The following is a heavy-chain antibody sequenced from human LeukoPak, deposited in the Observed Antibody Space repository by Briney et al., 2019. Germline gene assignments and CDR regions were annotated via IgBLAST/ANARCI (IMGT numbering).Heavy chain of an antibody. CDR3: ARVAAQDDYDFWSGHNWLDP. CDR2: ISAYNGNT. CDR1: GYTFTSYG. J-gene: IGHJ5*02. D-gene: IGHD3-3*01. Sequence: ASVKVSCKASGYTFTSYGISWVRQAPGQGLEWMGWISAYNGNTNYAQKLQGRVTMTTDTSTSTAYMELRSLRSDDTAVYYCARVAAQDDYDFWSGHNWLDPWGQGTLVTVSS. V-gene: IGHV1-18*01.